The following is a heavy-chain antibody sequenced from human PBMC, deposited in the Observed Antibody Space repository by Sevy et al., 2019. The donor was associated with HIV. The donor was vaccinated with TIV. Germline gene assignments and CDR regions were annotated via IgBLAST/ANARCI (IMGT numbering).Heavy chain of an antibody. J-gene: IGHJ5*02. Sequence: GGSLRLSCTVSRFTFSSYAMSWVRQAPGKGLEWVSTINGSGGRTYYADSVKGRFTISRDNSKNTLYLQMNSLRAEDTAVDYCAKNYPFGPTVAGRSGWFDPWGQGTLVTVSS. D-gene: IGHD6-19*01. CDR1: RFTFSSYA. V-gene: IGHV3-23*01. CDR2: INGSGGRT. CDR3: AKNYPFGPTVAGRSGWFDP.